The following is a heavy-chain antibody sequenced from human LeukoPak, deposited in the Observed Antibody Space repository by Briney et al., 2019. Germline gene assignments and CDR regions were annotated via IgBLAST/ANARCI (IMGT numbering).Heavy chain of an antibody. V-gene: IGHV1-2*06. D-gene: IGHD6-19*01. CDR2: INPNSGGT. CDR1: GYTFTGYY. CDR3: ARDYGIAVALDS. J-gene: IGHJ4*02. Sequence: PSVKVSCKASGYTFTGYYMHWVRQAPGQGLAWMGRINPNSGGTNYAQKFQGRVTVTRDTSISTAYMELSSLRSDDTAVYYCARDYGIAVALDSWGQGSLVTVSS.